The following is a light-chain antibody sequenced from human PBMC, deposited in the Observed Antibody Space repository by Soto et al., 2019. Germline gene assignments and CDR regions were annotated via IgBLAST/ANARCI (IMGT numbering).Light chain of an antibody. CDR2: GAS. V-gene: IGKV3-20*01. J-gene: IGKJ5*01. CDR1: HIINNNY. CDR3: QQYGSSIT. Sequence: EIVLTQSPGTLSLSPGEGAILSCRASHIINNNYLAWYQQKPGQAPRLLTYGASSRATGIPDRFSGGGSGTDFTLTVTRLEPEDFAVYDCQQYGSSITFGQGTRLEIK.